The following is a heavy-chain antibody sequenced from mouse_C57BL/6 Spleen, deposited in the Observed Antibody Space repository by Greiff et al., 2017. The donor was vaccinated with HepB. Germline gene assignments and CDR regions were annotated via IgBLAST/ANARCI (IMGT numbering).Heavy chain of an antibody. CDR3: GGYGSSYFYAMDY. D-gene: IGHD1-1*01. CDR1: GYAFSSYW. V-gene: IGHV1-80*01. J-gene: IGHJ4*01. CDR2: IYPGDGDT. Sequence: VKLMESGAELVKPGASVKISCKASGYAFSSYWMNWVKQRPGKGLEWIGQIYPGDGDTNYNGKFKGKATLTADKSSSTAYMQLSSLTSEDSAVYFCGGYGSSYFYAMDYWGQGTSVTVSS.